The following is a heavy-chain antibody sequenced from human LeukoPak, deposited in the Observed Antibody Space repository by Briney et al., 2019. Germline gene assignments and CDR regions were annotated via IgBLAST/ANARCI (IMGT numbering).Heavy chain of an antibody. CDR1: GGPFSTYA. V-gene: IGHV1-69*04. CDR2: IIPMLDTA. D-gene: IGHD3-16*01. J-gene: IGHJ4*02. CDR3: ARATTDYDFVWGSSHLGY. Sequence: ASVKVSCKASGGPFSTYAISWVRQAPGQGLEWMGRIIPMLDTANYAQKFQGRVTITADKSTSAAYMEVSSLRYEDTAIYYCARATTDYDFVWGSSHLGYWGQGTLVTVSS.